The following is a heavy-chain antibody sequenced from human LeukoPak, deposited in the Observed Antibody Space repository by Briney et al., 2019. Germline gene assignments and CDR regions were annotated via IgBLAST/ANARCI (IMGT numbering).Heavy chain of an antibody. Sequence: GGSLRLSCAASGFTFTSYTMNWVRQAPGKGLEWVSSSSSRSSYIFYADSVKGRFSISRDNPKNSLYLQMNSLRAEDTAVYYCAKDAGYCSGGSCRFDYWGQGTLVTVSS. CDR1: GFTFTSYT. D-gene: IGHD2-15*01. V-gene: IGHV3-21*04. J-gene: IGHJ4*02. CDR3: AKDAGYCSGGSCRFDY. CDR2: SSSRSSYI.